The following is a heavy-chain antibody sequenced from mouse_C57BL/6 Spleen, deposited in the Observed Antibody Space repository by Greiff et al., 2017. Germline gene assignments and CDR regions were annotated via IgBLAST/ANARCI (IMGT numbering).Heavy chain of an antibody. D-gene: IGHD1-1*01. V-gene: IGHV5-16*01. J-gene: IGHJ1*03. CDR2: INYDGSST. CDR1: GFTFSDYY. Sequence: EVHLVESEGGLVQPGSSMKLSCTASGFTFSDYYMAWVRQVPEKGLEWVANINYDGSSTYYLDSLMSRFIISRDNAKNILYLQMSSLKSEDTATYYSARADYYGSSLDWYFDVWGTGTTVTVSS. CDR3: ARADYYGSSLDWYFDV.